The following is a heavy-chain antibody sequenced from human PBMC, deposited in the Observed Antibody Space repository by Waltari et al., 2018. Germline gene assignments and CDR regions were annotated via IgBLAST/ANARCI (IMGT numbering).Heavy chain of an antibody. Sequence: QVQVVESGGGAVQPGQSLRLSCVTAGFKFSSHGMYWVRQAPGKGLEGVAVIWYDGSNTDYRESVKGRFTISRDNVKNTVDLQMNNLRVEDTAVYYCARPAWNDPPYYYGMDVWGPGTTVSVSS. V-gene: IGHV3-33*01. CDR1: GFKFSSHG. J-gene: IGHJ6*02. CDR3: ARPAWNDPPYYYGMDV. D-gene: IGHD1-1*01. CDR2: IWYDGSNT.